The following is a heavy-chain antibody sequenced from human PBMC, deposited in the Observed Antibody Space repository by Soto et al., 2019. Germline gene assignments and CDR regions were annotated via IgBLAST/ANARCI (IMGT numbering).Heavy chain of an antibody. CDR3: ARDYCSTSSCYDY. Sequence: GGSLRLSCTTSGFTFSNYGMHWVRQAPGKGLEWVAAVWYDGSKTYYADSVRGRVTISRDPSKKTVHLQMNSLRVEDTALYYCARDYCSTSSCYDYWGQGTVVTVYS. CDR1: GFTFSNYG. V-gene: IGHV3-33*01. J-gene: IGHJ4*02. D-gene: IGHD2-2*01. CDR2: VWYDGSKT.